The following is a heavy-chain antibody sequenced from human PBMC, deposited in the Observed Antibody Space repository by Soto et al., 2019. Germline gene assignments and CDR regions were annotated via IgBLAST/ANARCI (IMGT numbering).Heavy chain of an antibody. D-gene: IGHD3-22*01. Sequence: QSGGSLRLSCAASGFTFSSYGMHWVRQAPGKGLEWVAVIWYDGSNKYYADSVKGRFTISRDNSKNTLYLQMNSLRAEDTAVYYCARDKDVVVIPSNLFDYWGQGTLVTVSS. CDR3: ARDKDVVVIPSNLFDY. CDR1: GFTFSSYG. J-gene: IGHJ4*02. V-gene: IGHV3-33*01. CDR2: IWYDGSNK.